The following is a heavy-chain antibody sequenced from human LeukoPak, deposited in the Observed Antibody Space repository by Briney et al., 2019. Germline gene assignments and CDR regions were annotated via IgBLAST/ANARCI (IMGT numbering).Heavy chain of an antibody. D-gene: IGHD2-2*01. CDR2: IYYSGST. V-gene: IGHV4-59*01. J-gene: IGHJ4*02. Sequence: PSETLSLTCTVSGGSISGYYWSWIRQPPGKGLEWIGYIYYSGSTNYNPSLKSRVTISVDTSKNQFSLKLSSVTAADTAVYYCARGGYCSSTSCSFDYWGQGTLVTVSS. CDR3: ARGGYCSSTSCSFDY. CDR1: GGSISGYY.